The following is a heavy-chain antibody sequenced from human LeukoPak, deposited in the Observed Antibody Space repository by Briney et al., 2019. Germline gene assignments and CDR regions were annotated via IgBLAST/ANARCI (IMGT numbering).Heavy chain of an antibody. Sequence: GASVKVSCKASGYTFTGYYMHWVRQAPGQGLEWMGWINPNSGGTNYAQKFQGRVTMTRDTSISTAYMELSRLRSDDTAVYYCATFGGVYYGSGSYQKSNWFDPWGQGTLVTVSS. J-gene: IGHJ5*02. CDR3: ATFGGVYYGSGSYQKSNWFDP. D-gene: IGHD3-10*01. CDR1: GYTFTGYY. CDR2: INPNSGGT. V-gene: IGHV1-2*02.